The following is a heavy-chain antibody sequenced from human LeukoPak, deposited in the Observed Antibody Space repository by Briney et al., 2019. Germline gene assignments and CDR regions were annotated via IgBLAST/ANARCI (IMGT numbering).Heavy chain of an antibody. J-gene: IGHJ4*02. CDR2: ISSSSSYI. CDR1: GFTFSSYS. D-gene: IGHD1-26*01. Sequence: GSLRLSCAASGFTFSSYSMNWVRQAPGKGLEWVSSISSSSSYIYYADSVRGRFTISRDNAKNSLYLQMNSLRAEDTAVYYCARGVDSGSYFDYWGQGTLVTVSS. CDR3: ARGVDSGSYFDY. V-gene: IGHV3-21*01.